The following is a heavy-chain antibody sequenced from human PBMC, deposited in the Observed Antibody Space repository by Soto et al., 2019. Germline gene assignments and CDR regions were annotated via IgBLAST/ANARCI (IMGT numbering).Heavy chain of an antibody. D-gene: IGHD3-10*01. Sequence: SQTLSLTCAISGDSVSSNSAAWNWIRQSPSRGLEWLGRTYYRSKWYNDYAVSVKSRITINPDTSKNQFSLQLNSVTPEDTAVYYCARVGRYGSGSYYYYYMDVWGKGTTVTVSS. CDR3: ARVGRYGSGSYYYYYMDV. CDR1: GDSVSSNSAA. V-gene: IGHV6-1*01. J-gene: IGHJ6*03. CDR2: TYYRSKWYN.